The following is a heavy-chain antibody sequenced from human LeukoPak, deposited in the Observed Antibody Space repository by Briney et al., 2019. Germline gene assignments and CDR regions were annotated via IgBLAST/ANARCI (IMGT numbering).Heavy chain of an antibody. CDR1: GGSISSYY. CDR3: ARGAKVLRFLEWLSYFDY. D-gene: IGHD3-3*01. J-gene: IGHJ4*02. CDR2: IYYSGST. Sequence: SETLSLTCTVSGGSISSYYWSWIRQPPGKGLEWIGYIYYSGSTNYNPSLKSRVTISVDTSKNQFSLKLSSVTAADTAVYYCARGAKVLRFLEWLSYFDYWGQGTPVTVSS. V-gene: IGHV4-59*01.